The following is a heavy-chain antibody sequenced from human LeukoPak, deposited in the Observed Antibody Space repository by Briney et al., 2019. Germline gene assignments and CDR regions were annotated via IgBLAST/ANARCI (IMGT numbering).Heavy chain of an antibody. CDR1: GFTTTTYA. CDR3: AKTISGSYDLDAFDI. CDR2: ISGSGVST. Sequence: GGSLTLSCAASGFTTTTYAMSWVRQAPGKGLEWVSAISGSGVSTYYADSVKGRFTIFRDNSKNTLYLQMNSLRAEDTAVYYCAKTISGSYDLDAFDIWGQGTMVTVSS. V-gene: IGHV3-23*01. J-gene: IGHJ3*02. D-gene: IGHD3-22*01.